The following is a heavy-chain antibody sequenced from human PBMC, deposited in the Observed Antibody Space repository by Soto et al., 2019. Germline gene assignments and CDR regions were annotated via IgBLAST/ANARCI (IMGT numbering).Heavy chain of an antibody. J-gene: IGHJ4*02. D-gene: IGHD1-1*01. CDR2: IYYSGVA. V-gene: IGHV4-59*01. CDR3: ARARLQYYFDY. CDR1: GDSISSYY. Sequence: SETLSLTCTVSGDSISSYYWTWIRQPTGKGLEWIGYIYYSGVANYNPSLKSRVTISVDTSNKQSSLKLTSVTAADTAVYYCARARLQYYFDYWDQGTLVTVSS.